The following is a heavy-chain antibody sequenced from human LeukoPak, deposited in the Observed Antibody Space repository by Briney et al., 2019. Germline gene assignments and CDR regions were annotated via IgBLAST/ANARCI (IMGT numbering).Heavy chain of an antibody. J-gene: IGHJ4*02. V-gene: IGHV1-18*01. D-gene: IGHD2-15*01. CDR3: ARASYCSDGSCYSDY. Sequence: ASVKVSCKASGYTFTSYSISWVRQAPGQGPEWMGWMSAYNGNTIYAQKVKGRVTMTTDTSTSTAYMGLRSLKSDDTAVYYCARASYCSDGSCYSDYWGQGTLVTVSS. CDR1: GYTFTSYS. CDR2: MSAYNGNT.